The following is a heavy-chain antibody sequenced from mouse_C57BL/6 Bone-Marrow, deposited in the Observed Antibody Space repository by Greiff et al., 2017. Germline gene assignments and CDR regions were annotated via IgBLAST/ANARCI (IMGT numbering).Heavy chain of an antibody. CDR3: ARGGGLRDY. V-gene: IGHV3-6*01. CDR1: GYSITSGYY. Sequence: EVQLQQSGPGLVKPSQSLSLTCSVTGYSITSGYYWNWIRQFPGNKLEWMGYISYDGSNNYNPSLKNRISITRDPSKNQFFLKLNSVTTEDTATYYCARGGGLRDYWGQGTTLTVSS. CDR2: ISYDGSN. J-gene: IGHJ2*01. D-gene: IGHD2-4*01.